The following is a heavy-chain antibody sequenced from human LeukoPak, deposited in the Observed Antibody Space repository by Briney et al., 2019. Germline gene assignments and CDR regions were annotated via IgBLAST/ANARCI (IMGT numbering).Heavy chain of an antibody. CDR3: ASQRIAVAATGEPFDP. CDR2: ISGSGGST. J-gene: IGHJ5*02. D-gene: IGHD6-19*01. Sequence: GGSLRLSCAASGFTFSSYAMSWVRQAPGKGLEWVSAISGSGGSTYYADSVKGRFTISRDNSRNTLYLQMNSLRAEDTAVYYCASQRIAVAATGEPFDPWGQGTLVTVSS. CDR1: GFTFSSYA. V-gene: IGHV3-23*01.